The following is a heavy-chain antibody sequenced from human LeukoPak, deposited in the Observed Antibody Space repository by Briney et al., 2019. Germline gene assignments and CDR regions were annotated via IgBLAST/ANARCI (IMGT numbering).Heavy chain of an antibody. CDR3: ARDSVPSIAARYYFDY. Sequence: GGSLRLSCAASGFTFSSYSMNWVRQAPGKGLEWVSSISSSSSSYIYYADSVKGRFTISRDNAKNSLYLQMNSLRAEDTAVYYCARDSVPSIAARYYFDYWGQGTLVTVSS. V-gene: IGHV3-21*01. CDR1: GFTFSSYS. CDR2: ISSSSSSYI. D-gene: IGHD6-6*01. J-gene: IGHJ4*02.